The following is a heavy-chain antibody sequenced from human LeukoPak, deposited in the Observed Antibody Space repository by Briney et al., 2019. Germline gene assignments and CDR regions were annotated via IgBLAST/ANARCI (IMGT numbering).Heavy chain of an antibody. CDR1: GGSFSGYY. CDR2: IYTSGST. Sequence: SETLSLTCAVYGGSFSGYYWSWIRQPPGKGLEWIGRIYTSGSTNYNPSLKSRVTMSVDTAKNQFSLKLSSVTAADTAVYYCAYSSSAGYYGMDVWGQGTTVTVSS. CDR3: AYSSSAGYYGMDV. J-gene: IGHJ6*02. V-gene: IGHV4-59*10. D-gene: IGHD6-6*01.